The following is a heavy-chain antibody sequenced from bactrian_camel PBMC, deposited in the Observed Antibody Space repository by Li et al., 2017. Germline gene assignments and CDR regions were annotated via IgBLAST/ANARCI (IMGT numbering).Heavy chain of an antibody. V-gene: IGHV3-2*01. CDR3: ATTPRSAVGG. D-gene: IGHD3*01. CDR1: GFTFSRYY. CDR2: IYSDGTTT. Sequence: HVQLVESGGGLVQPGGSLRLSCAASGFTFSRYYMSWVRQAPGKGLEWVCSIYSDGTTTYYADSVKGRSTISRDNAKNTVHLQMNSLKPEDTAVYYCATTPRSAVGGWGQGTQVTVS. J-gene: IGHJ4*01.